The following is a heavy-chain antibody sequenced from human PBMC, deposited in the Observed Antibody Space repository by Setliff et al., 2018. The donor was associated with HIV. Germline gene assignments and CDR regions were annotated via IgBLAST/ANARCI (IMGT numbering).Heavy chain of an antibody. Sequence: GASVKVSCKASGGTFSSYGISWVRQAPGQGLEWMGGITPISGTANYAQKFQGRVTIAADEFTSTAYMELSSLRSEDTVVYYCVRGGQYYRSTYYYYYMDVWGKGTTVTVSS. J-gene: IGHJ6*03. CDR3: VRGGQYYRSTYYYYYMDV. D-gene: IGHD3-16*02. V-gene: IGHV1-69*13. CDR1: GGTFSSYG. CDR2: ITPISGTA.